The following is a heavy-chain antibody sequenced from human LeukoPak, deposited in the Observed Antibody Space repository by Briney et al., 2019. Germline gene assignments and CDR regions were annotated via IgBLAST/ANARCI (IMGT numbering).Heavy chain of an antibody. Sequence: ASVKVSCKASGYILTDYGITWVRQAPGQGLEWMGWINSYTEDTDYAQKFQGRVTMTIDTSTSTAYMELSSLTSAATAVYYCARLGQQLILWFDPWGQGTLVTVSS. V-gene: IGHV1-18*01. D-gene: IGHD6-13*01. CDR3: ARLGQQLILWFDP. CDR2: INSYTEDT. J-gene: IGHJ5*02. CDR1: GYILTDYG.